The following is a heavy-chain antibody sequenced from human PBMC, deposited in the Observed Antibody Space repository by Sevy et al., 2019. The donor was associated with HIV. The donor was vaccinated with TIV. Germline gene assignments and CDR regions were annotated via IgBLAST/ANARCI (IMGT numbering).Heavy chain of an antibody. J-gene: IGHJ5*02. CDR1: GGSISSYY. Sequence: SETLSLTCTVSGGSISSYYWSWIRQPAGKGLEWIGRIYTSGSTNYNPSLKSRVTMSVDTSKNQFSLKLSSVTAADTAVYDCARDLYGSGSYPNWFDPWGQGTLVTVSS. V-gene: IGHV4-4*07. CDR2: IYTSGST. D-gene: IGHD3-10*01. CDR3: ARDLYGSGSYPNWFDP.